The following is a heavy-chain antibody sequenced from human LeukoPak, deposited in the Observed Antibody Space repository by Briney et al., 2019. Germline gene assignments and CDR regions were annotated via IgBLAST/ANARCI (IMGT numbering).Heavy chain of an antibody. D-gene: IGHD4-23*01. Sequence: SETLSLTCTVSGGSISSSSYYWGWIRQPPGKGLEWIGSIYYSGSTYYNPSLKSRVTISVDTSKNQFSLKLSSVTAADTAVYYCARSLLRWELTGAFDIWGQGTMVTVSS. CDR3: ARSLLRWELTGAFDI. V-gene: IGHV4-39*07. CDR2: IYYSGST. J-gene: IGHJ3*02. CDR1: GGSISSSSYY.